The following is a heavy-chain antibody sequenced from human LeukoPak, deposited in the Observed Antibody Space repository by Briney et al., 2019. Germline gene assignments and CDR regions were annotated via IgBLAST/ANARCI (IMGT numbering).Heavy chain of an antibody. V-gene: IGHV1-8*01. CDR3: ARGPQQVTIFGVVIQYYYYYGMHV. CDR1: GYTVTSYD. Sequence: ASVNVSCKASGYTVTSYDINWVRQATGQGLEWMGWMNPNSGNTGYAQKFQGRVTMTRNTSISPAYLELSSLRSEDTAVYYCARGPQQVTIFGVVIQYYYYYGMHVWGQGTTVTVSS. CDR2: MNPNSGNT. J-gene: IGHJ6*02. D-gene: IGHD3-3*01.